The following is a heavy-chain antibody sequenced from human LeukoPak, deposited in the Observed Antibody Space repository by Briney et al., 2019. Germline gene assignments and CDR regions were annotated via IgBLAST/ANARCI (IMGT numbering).Heavy chain of an antibody. D-gene: IGHD2-21*01. Sequence: GGSLRLSCAASGFTFSDYYVGWICQAPGKGLEWVSYISSSGSTIYYADSVKGRFTISRDNSKNSLYLQMNSLRAEDTAVYYCAKERGGEFDYWGQGTLVTVSS. CDR3: AKERGGEFDY. V-gene: IGHV3-11*01. CDR2: ISSSGSTI. J-gene: IGHJ4*02. CDR1: GFTFSDYY.